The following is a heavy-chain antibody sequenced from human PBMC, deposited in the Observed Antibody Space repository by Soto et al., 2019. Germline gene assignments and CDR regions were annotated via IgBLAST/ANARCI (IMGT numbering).Heavy chain of an antibody. CDR1: GGTFSSYA. D-gene: IGHD6-13*01. CDR3: ARDQQLVHPYYYYGMDV. CDR2: IIPIFGTA. J-gene: IGHJ6*02. Sequence: SVKVSCKASGGTFSSYAISWVRQAPGQGLEWMGGIIPIFGTANYAQKFQGRVTITADESTSTAYMELSSLRSEDTAVYYCARDQQLVHPYYYYGMDVWGQGTTVTVSS. V-gene: IGHV1-69*13.